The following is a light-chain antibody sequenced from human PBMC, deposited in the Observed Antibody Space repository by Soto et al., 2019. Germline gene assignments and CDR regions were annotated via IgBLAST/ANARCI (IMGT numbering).Light chain of an antibody. CDR1: QTISNY. CDR2: LAS. J-gene: IGKJ5*01. Sequence: DIQMTQSPSSLSAFVGDRVTITCRASQTISNYLNWYQQRPGKAPKLLIYLASSLQSGVPSRFGGSGSGTDFTLTISSLQSEDSATYYCQQSYGPPITFGQGTRLEIK. CDR3: QQSYGPPIT. V-gene: IGKV1-39*01.